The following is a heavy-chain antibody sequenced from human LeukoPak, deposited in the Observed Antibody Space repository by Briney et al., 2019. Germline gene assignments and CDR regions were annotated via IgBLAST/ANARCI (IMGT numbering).Heavy chain of an antibody. CDR1: GGSISSYY. D-gene: IGHD3-22*01. V-gene: IGHV4-59*08. CDR3: ARGPYSYDSSGAFDI. CDR2: IYYSGST. J-gene: IGHJ3*02. Sequence: SETLSLTCTASGGSISSYYWSWIRQPPGKGLEWIGYIYYSGSTNYNPSLKSRVTISVDTSKNQFSLKLSSVTAADTAVYFCARGPYSYDSSGAFDIWGQGTMVTVSS.